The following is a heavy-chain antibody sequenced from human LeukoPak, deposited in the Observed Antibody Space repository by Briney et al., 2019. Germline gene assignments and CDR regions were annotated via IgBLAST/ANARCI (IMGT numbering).Heavy chain of an antibody. D-gene: IGHD3-22*01. Sequence: ASVKVSCKASGGTFSSYAISWVRQAPGQGLEWVGIINPSGGSTSYAQKFQGRVTMTRDTSTSTVYMELGSLRSEDTAVYYCAGSPYYYDSSGSPPSPPTSLADAFDIWGQGTMVTVSS. V-gene: IGHV1-46*01. CDR1: GGTFSSYA. CDR3: AGSPYYYDSSGSPPSPPTSLADAFDI. CDR2: INPSGGST. J-gene: IGHJ3*02.